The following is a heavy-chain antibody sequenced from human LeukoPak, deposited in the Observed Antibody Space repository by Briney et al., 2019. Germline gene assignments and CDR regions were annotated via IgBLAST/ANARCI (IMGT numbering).Heavy chain of an antibody. D-gene: IGHD3-10*01. Sequence: SETLPLTCAVYGGSFSGYYWSWIRQPPGKGLEWIGEINHSGSTNYNPSLKSRVTISVDTSKNQFSLRLSSVTAADTAVYYCARESRGVGNDSWGQGTLVTVSS. V-gene: IGHV4-34*01. CDR3: ARESRGVGNDS. J-gene: IGHJ4*02. CDR2: INHSGST. CDR1: GGSFSGYY.